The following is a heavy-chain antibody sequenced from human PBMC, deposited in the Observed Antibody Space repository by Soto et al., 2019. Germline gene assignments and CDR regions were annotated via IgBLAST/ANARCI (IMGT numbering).Heavy chain of an antibody. CDR2: INSDGNSI. Sequence: EVQLVESGGGLVQPGGSLRLSCAASGFALSSYWMHWVRQAPGKGLVWVSRINSDGNSILYADSVKGRFTISRDNDKNTLYLQMNSLRAEDTAVYYRARGNIPLPSCNGGSCYYIDYWGQGTLVTVSS. CDR1: GFALSSYW. J-gene: IGHJ4*02. V-gene: IGHV3-74*01. D-gene: IGHD2-15*01. CDR3: ARGNIPLPSCNGGSCYYIDY.